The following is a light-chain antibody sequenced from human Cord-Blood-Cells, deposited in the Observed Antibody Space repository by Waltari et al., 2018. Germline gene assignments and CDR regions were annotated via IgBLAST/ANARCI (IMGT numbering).Light chain of an antibody. CDR3: QQSYSTPFT. CDR2: AAS. Sequence: DIQTTQSPSSLSASVGDRVTITCRASPSISSYLNWYQQKPGKAPKLLIYAASSLQSGVPSRFSGSGSGTDFTLTISSLQPEDFATYYCQQSYSTPFTFGPGTKVDIK. CDR1: PSISSY. J-gene: IGKJ3*01. V-gene: IGKV1-39*01.